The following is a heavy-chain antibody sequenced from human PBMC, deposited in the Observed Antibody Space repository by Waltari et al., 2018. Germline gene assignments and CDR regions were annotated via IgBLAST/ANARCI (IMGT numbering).Heavy chain of an antibody. CDR3: TRDPPLRFLEWLLSQQGDV. CDR1: GFTFGDYA. Sequence: EVQLVESGGGLVQPGRSLRLSCTASGFTFGDYAMSWVRQAPGKGLEWVGFIRSKAYGGTTEYAAAVKGRFTISRDDSKSIAYLQMNSLKTEDTAVYYCTRDPPLRFLEWLLSQQGDVWGKGTTVTVSS. D-gene: IGHD3-3*01. V-gene: IGHV3-49*04. J-gene: IGHJ6*04. CDR2: IRSKAYGGTT.